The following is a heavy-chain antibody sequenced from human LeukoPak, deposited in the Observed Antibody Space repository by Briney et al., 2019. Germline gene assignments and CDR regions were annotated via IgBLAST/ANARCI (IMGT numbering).Heavy chain of an antibody. J-gene: IGHJ5*02. CDR3: ARDPPGPDRGRFDP. V-gene: IGHV4-59*01. CDR1: GGSISSYY. Sequence: PSETLSLTCTVSGGSISSYYWSWIRQPPGKGLEWIGYIYSSGSTNYNPSLKSRVTISVDTSKNQFSLKLSSVTAADTAVYYCARDPPGPDRGRFDPWGQGTLVTVSS. CDR2: IYSSGST.